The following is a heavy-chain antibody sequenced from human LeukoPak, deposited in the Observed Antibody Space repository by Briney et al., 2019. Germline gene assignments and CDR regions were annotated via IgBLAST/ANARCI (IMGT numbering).Heavy chain of an antibody. D-gene: IGHD6-13*01. Sequence: SETLSLTCTVSGGSISSSSYYWGWIRQPPGKGLEWIGSIYYSGSTYYDPSLKSRVTISVDTSKNQFSLKLSSVTAADTAVYYCASTYRYSSSWYEASLHFDYWGQGTLVTVSS. V-gene: IGHV4-39*01. CDR2: IYYSGST. CDR1: GGSISSSSYY. J-gene: IGHJ4*02. CDR3: ASTYRYSSSWYEASLHFDY.